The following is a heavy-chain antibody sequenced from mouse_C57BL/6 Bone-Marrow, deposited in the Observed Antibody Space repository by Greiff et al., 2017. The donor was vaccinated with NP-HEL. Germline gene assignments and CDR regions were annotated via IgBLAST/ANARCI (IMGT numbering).Heavy chain of an antibody. CDR2: IDPANGNT. Sequence: EVQLVESVAELVRPGASVKLSCTASGFNIKNTYMHWVKQRPEQGLEWIGRIDPANGNTKYAPKFQGKATITADTSSNTAYLQLSSLTSEDTAIYYCARVTTVVATGDAMDYWGRGTSVTVSS. CDR3: ARVTTVVATGDAMDY. D-gene: IGHD1-1*01. V-gene: IGHV14-3*01. J-gene: IGHJ4*01. CDR1: GFNIKNTY.